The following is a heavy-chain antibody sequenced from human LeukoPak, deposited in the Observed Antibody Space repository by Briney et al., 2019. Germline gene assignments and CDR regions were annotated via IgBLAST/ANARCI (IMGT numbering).Heavy chain of an antibody. J-gene: IGHJ4*02. D-gene: IGHD5-24*01. CDR2: ISYDGSDK. Sequence: GRSLRLSCAASGFTFSSYGMHWVRQAPGKGLEGVAFISYDGSDKYYAESVKGRFTISRDKSKNTLYLQMNSLTSDDTSIYYCARVYNSYFFDYWGQGTLVTVSS. CDR3: ARVYNSYFFDY. CDR1: GFTFSSYG. V-gene: IGHV3-30*06.